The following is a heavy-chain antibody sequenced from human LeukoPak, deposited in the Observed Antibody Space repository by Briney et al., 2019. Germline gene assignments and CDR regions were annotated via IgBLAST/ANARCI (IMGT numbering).Heavy chain of an antibody. V-gene: IGHV5-51*01. J-gene: IGHJ3*01. Sequence: GESLKISCKGSGYSFTSYWIAWVRQMPGKGLEWMGIIYPRDSDSGYSPSFQGQVTISVDKPTSTAYLQWSSLKASDTAVYYCARRGYCSGGNCFSSAFDVWGQGTMVTVSS. CDR2: IYPRDSDS. D-gene: IGHD2-15*01. CDR1: GYSFTSYW. CDR3: ARRGYCSGGNCFSSAFDV.